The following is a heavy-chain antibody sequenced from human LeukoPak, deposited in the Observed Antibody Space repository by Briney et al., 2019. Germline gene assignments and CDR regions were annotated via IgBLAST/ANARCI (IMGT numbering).Heavy chain of an antibody. D-gene: IGHD2-15*01. V-gene: IGHV3-30-3*02. J-gene: IGHJ4*02. CDR1: GFDFHNYV. Sequence: GGSLRLSCAASGFDFHNYVIHWVRQAPGKGLEWVAVISYDVNIKYHADSVKGRFTVSRDNSKNTLYLQMNSLRAEDTAVYYCAKTPGDCTGGTCYSFDYWGQGSLVTVSS. CDR3: AKTPGDCTGGTCYSFDY. CDR2: ISYDVNIK.